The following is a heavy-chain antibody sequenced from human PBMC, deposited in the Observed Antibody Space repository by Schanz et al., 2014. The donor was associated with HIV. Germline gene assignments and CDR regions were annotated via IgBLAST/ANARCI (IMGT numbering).Heavy chain of an antibody. CDR2: IWYDGSIK. Sequence: QVQLVESGGGLVQPGGSLRLSCAASGFTFSSYAMSWVRQAPGKGLEWVAVIWYDGSIKYYAESVKGRFTISRDNSKNTLYLQMNSLRAEDTAVYYCAKDEGGGYYYYGMDVWGQGTTVTVSS. CDR1: GFTFSSYA. CDR3: AKDEGGGYYYYGMDV. D-gene: IGHD3-16*01. J-gene: IGHJ6*02. V-gene: IGHV3-33*06.